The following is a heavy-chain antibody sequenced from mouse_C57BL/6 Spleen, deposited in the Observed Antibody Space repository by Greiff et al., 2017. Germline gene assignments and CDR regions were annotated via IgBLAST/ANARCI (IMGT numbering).Heavy chain of an antibody. V-gene: IGHV1-52*01. J-gene: IGHJ2*01. CDR1: GYTFTSYW. Sequence: QVQLKQPGAELVRPGSSVKLSCKASGYTFTSYWMHWVKQRPIQGLEWIGNIDPSDSETHYNQKFKDKATLTVDKSSSTAYMQLSSLTSEDSAVXYCARGRGYFDYWGQGTTLTVSS. CDR2: IDPSDSET. CDR3: ARGRGYFDY.